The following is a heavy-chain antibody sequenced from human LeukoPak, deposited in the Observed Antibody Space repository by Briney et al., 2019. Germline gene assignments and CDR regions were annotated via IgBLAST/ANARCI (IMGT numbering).Heavy chain of an antibody. CDR1: GYTFTSYG. D-gene: IGHD3-3*01. CDR3: ARDRGFLEWLLPNNWFDP. CDR2: ISAYNGNT. J-gene: IGHJ5*02. V-gene: IGHV1-18*01. Sequence: ASVKVSCKASGYTFTSYGISWVRQAPGQGLEWRGWISAYNGNTNYAQKLQGRVTMTTDTSTSTAYMELRSLRSDDTAVYYCARDRGFLEWLLPNNWFDPWGQGTLVTVSS.